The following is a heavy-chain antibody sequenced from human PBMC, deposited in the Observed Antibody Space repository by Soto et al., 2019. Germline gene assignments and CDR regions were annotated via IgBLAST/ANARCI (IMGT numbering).Heavy chain of an antibody. J-gene: IGHJ4*02. V-gene: IGHV3-11*01. D-gene: IGHD3-3*01. Sequence: QVQLVESGGDLVKPGGSLRLSCAASGYTFSDYYMSWIRQAPGKGLEWISYIDTSGTKIYYADSVKGRFTITRDNAKNPLYLEMNSLSDEDTAVYYCARHYDMWSGYLSPVYYWGQGTMVTVSS. CDR1: GYTFSDYY. CDR3: ARHYDMWSGYLSPVYY. CDR2: IDTSGTKI.